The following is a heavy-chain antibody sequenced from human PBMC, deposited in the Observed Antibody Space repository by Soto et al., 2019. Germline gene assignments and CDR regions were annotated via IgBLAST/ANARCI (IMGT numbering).Heavy chain of an antibody. D-gene: IGHD2-15*01. V-gene: IGHV4-34*01. CDR2: INHSGRT. Sequence: QVQLQQWGAGLLKPSETLSLTCAVYGGSFSGYYWSWIRQPPGKGLEWIGEINHSGRTNYNPSLKSRVTISVDTSKNLFSLKLSSVTAADTAVYYCARGWGYCSGGSCYKDYYYYMDVWGKGTTVTVSS. CDR1: GGSFSGYY. J-gene: IGHJ6*03. CDR3: ARGWGYCSGGSCYKDYYYYMDV.